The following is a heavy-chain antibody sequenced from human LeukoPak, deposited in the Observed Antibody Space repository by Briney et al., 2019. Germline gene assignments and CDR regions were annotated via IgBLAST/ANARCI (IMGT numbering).Heavy chain of an antibody. D-gene: IGHD2-2*01. V-gene: IGHV4-34*01. CDR1: GGSFSGYY. CDR3: ARGRGSTSLYYFDY. Sequence: SETLSLTCAVYGGSFSGYYWSWIRQPPGKGLEWIGEINHSGSTNYNPSLKSRVTISVDTSKIQFSLKLSSVTAADTAVYYCARGRGSTSLYYFDYWGQGTLVTVSS. J-gene: IGHJ4*02. CDR2: INHSGST.